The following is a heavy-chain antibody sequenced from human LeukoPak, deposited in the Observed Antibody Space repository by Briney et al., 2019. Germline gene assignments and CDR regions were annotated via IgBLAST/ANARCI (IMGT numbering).Heavy chain of an antibody. J-gene: IGHJ4*02. CDR1: GFTFSDYY. CDR3: VRWRWLQSEFDY. D-gene: IGHD5-24*01. V-gene: IGHV3-11*01. CDR2: ICDSGRTV. Sequence: KTGGSLRLSCAASGFTFSDYYMSWLRQAPGKGLEWVAYICDSGRTVYYADSVKGRFTISRDNAKNSVYLQMNNLRAEDTAVYYCVRWRWLQSEFDYWGQGTLVTVSS.